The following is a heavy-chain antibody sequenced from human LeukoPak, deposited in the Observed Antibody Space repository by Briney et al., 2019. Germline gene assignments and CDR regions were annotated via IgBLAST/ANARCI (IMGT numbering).Heavy chain of an antibody. J-gene: IGHJ6*03. CDR2: MNPNSGNT. CDR1: GCTFTSYD. V-gene: IGHV1-8*01. D-gene: IGHD2-2*02. Sequence: ASVKVSCKASGCTFTSYDINWVRQATGQGLEWMGWMNPNSGNTGYAQKFQGRVTMTRNTSISTAYMELSSLRSEDTAVYYCARSSRYCSSTSCYRSDMDVWGKGTTVTVSS. CDR3: ARSSRYCSSTSCYRSDMDV.